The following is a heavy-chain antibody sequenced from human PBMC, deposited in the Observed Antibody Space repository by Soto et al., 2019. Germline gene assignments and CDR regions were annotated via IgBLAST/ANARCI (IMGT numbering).Heavy chain of an antibody. CDR2: IYYSGST. CDR1: GGSISSYY. CDR3: ARNDYGDQRKIFVL. Sequence: QVQLQESGPGLVKPSETLSLTCTVSGGSISSYYWSWIRQPPGKGLEWIGYIYYSGSTNYNPSLKGRATIPVATSKTHSPLRRSSVTAADPAVYYWARNDYGDQRKIFVLWGRAPLVTVSS. D-gene: IGHD4-17*01. J-gene: IGHJ2*01. V-gene: IGHV4-59*08.